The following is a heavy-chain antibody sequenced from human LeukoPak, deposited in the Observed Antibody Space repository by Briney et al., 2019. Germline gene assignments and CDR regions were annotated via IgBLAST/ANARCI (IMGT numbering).Heavy chain of an antibody. J-gene: IGHJ4*02. CDR2: IIPIFGSS. D-gene: IGHD6-13*01. V-gene: IGHV1-69*13. CDR3: ARDGAGAAAGLDY. Sequence: SVKVSCKASGGTFNNYAINWVRQAPGQGLEWMGGIIPIFGSSNYAQKFQGRVTITADESTTTAYMELSRLRSDDTAVYYCARDGAGAAAGLDYWGQGTLVTVSS. CDR1: GGTFNNYA.